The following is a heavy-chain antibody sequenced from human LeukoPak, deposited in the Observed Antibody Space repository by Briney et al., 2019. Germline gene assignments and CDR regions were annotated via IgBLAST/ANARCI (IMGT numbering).Heavy chain of an antibody. J-gene: IGHJ5*02. CDR1: GGSFSGYC. V-gene: IGHV4-34*01. Sequence: SETLSLTCAVYGGSFSGYCRSWIRQPPAKGLEWIGEIHHSETANYNPSLKSRVTISVDTSKNQFSLNLSSVTAADTAVYYCARGPYCTDDSCYENWFDPWGQGTLVTVSS. CDR3: ARGPYCTDDSCYENWFDP. D-gene: IGHD2-8*01. CDR2: IHHSETA.